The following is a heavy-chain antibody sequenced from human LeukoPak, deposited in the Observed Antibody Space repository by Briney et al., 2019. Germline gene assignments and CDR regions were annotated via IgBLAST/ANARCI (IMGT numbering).Heavy chain of an antibody. CDR3: AASSSIAARLFTDY. CDR2: IYYSGST. V-gene: IGHV4-59*01. J-gene: IGHJ4*02. D-gene: IGHD6-6*01. CDR1: GGSISSCY. Sequence: ASETLSLTCTVSGGSISSCYWSWIRQPPGKGLEWIGYIYYSGSTNYNPSLKSRVTISVDTSKNQFSLKLSSVTAADTAVYYCAASSSIAARLFTDYWGQGTLVTVSS.